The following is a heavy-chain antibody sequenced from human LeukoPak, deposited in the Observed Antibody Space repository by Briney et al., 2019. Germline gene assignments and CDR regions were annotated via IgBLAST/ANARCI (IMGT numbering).Heavy chain of an antibody. CDR2: IYPDDSDT. D-gene: IGHD2-2*01. CDR3: AIGGDSSTSCYRCFNY. Sequence: GESLKISCEGSGYSFTNYWIGWVRQMPGKGLEWMGIIYPDDSDTRYSPSFQGQVTISADKSIGTAYLQWSSLKASDTAMYYCAIGGDSSTSCYRCFNYCGQGTLVTVSS. V-gene: IGHV5-51*01. CDR1: GYSFTNYW. J-gene: IGHJ4*02.